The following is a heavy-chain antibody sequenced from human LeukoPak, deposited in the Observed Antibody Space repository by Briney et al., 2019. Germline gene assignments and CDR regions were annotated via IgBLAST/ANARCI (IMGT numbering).Heavy chain of an antibody. CDR3: ARWRGTFGGVIVDTGK. J-gene: IGHJ4*02. D-gene: IGHD3-16*02. V-gene: IGHV3-23*01. CDR1: GFTFSSYG. Sequence: QPGRSLRLSCAASGFTFSSYGMHWVRQAPGKGLEWVSGISVSADRTYYADSVKGRFTISRDNSKNTLYLQMNSLRVEDTAVYYCARWRGTFGGVIVDTGKWGQGTLVTVSS. CDR2: ISVSADRT.